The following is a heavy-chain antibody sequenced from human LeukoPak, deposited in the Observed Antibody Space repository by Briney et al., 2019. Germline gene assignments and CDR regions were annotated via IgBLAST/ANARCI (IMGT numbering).Heavy chain of an antibody. CDR1: GFTFSSYW. J-gene: IGHJ5*02. D-gene: IGHD3-22*01. V-gene: IGHV3-7*01. CDR2: IKQDGSAK. CDR3: AQEHVDSSGYYYVPNWFDP. Sequence: GGSLRLSCTASGFTFSSYWMSWVRQAPGKGLGWVANIKQDGSAKYYVDSVKDRFTISRDNAKNSLYLQMNSLRAEDTAVYYCAQEHVDSSGYYYVPNWFDPWGQGTLVIVSS.